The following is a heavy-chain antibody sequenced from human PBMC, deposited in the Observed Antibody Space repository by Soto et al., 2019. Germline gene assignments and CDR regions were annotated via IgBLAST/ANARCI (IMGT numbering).Heavy chain of an antibody. CDR2: IYSGGST. CDR3: ARVAAYCSGGTCYSLYYYYYAMDV. D-gene: IGHD2-15*01. J-gene: IGHJ6*02. Sequence: GGSLRLSCAASGFTVSSNYMSWVRQAPGKGLEWVSVIYSGGSTYYADSVKGRFTISRHNSKNTLYLQMNSLRAEDTAVYFCARVAAYCSGGTCYSLYYYYYAMDVWGQGTTVTVSS. CDR1: GFTVSSNY. V-gene: IGHV3-53*01.